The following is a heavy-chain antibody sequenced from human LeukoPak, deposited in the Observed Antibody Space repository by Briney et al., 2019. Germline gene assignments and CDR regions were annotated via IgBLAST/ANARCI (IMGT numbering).Heavy chain of an antibody. CDR1: GFTFNTYW. CDR3: ARDRGYVPDY. V-gene: IGHV3-74*01. CDR2: VTSDGSST. J-gene: IGHJ4*02. Sequence: GGSLRLSCAASGFTFNTYWLHWVRQAPGKGLVWVSLVTSDGSSTSYTDSVKGRFTISRDNAKNTLYLQMNSLTAEDTAVYYCARDRGYVPDYWGQGTLVTVSS. D-gene: IGHD3-22*01.